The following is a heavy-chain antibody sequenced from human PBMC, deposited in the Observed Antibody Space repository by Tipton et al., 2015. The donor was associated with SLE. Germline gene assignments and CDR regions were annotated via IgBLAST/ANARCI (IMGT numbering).Heavy chain of an antibody. CDR2: IYYSGST. J-gene: IGHJ4*02. CDR3: ARTEQGTGSYYRLVFEI. CDR1: GGSFSSYY. Sequence: TLSLTCAVYGGSFSSYYWSWIRQPPGKGLEWIGYIYYSGSTYDNPSFKSRVTISVDTSKNQFSLKLSSVTAADTAVYYCARTEQGTGSYYRLVFEIWGQGTLVTVSS. D-gene: IGHD3-10*01. V-gene: IGHV4-59*12.